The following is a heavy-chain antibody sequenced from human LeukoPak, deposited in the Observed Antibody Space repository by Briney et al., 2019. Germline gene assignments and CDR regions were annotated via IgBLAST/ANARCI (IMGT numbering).Heavy chain of an antibody. CDR1: GYSISSGYY. V-gene: IGHV4-38-2*01. CDR2: IYTSGST. CDR3: ARARPYYDILTGSRSGAFDI. Sequence: SETLSLTCAVSGYSISSGYYWGWIRQPPGKGLEWIGSIYTSGSTNYNPSLKSRVTMSVDTSKNHFSLKLSSVTAADTAVYYCARARPYYDILTGSRSGAFDIWGQGTMVTVSS. J-gene: IGHJ3*02. D-gene: IGHD3-9*01.